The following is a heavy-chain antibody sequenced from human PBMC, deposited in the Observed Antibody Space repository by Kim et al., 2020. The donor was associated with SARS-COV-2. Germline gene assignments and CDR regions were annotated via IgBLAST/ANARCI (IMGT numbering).Heavy chain of an antibody. Sequence: SSPSLKRRLTITKDTSKNQVVLTMTNMDPVDTATYYCAHSRLYYYYGMDVWGQGTTVTVSS. V-gene: IGHV2-5*01. J-gene: IGHJ6*02. CDR3: AHSRLYYYYGMDV.